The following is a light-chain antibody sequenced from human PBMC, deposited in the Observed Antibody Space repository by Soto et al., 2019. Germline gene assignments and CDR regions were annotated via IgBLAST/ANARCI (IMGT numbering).Light chain of an antibody. V-gene: IGLV2-11*01. CDR1: SSNIGGNS. J-gene: IGLJ2*01. CDR2: GVN. Sequence: QSVMTQPPSVSAAPGQKVTISCSGSSSNIGGNSVSWYQQHPGKAPKLLIFGVNQRPSGVPARFSGSKSGNTASLTVSGLQAEDEADYYCCSFADTFDVVFGGGTKLTVL. CDR3: CSFADTFDVV.